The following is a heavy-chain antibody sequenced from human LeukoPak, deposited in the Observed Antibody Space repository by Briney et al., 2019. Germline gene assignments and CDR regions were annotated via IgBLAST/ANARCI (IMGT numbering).Heavy chain of an antibody. V-gene: IGHV3-7*01. J-gene: IGHJ6*02. Sequence: GGSLRLSCAASGFTFSSYWMSWVRQAPGKGLEWVANIKQDGSEKYYVDSVKGRFTISRDNAKNSLYLQMNSLRAEDTAVYYCARYQGYDILTKDYYYYGMDVWGQGTTVTVSS. CDR2: IKQDGSEK. CDR3: ARYQGYDILTKDYYYYGMDV. CDR1: GFTFSSYW. D-gene: IGHD3-9*01.